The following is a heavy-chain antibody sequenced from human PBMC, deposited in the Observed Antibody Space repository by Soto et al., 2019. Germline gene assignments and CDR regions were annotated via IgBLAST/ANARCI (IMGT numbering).Heavy chain of an antibody. CDR1: GYTFTSYH. D-gene: IGHD4-4*01. J-gene: IGHJ6*02. V-gene: IGHV1-8*01. CDR2: MNPNSGNT. CDR3: ASLYSNYGYYYGMDV. Sequence: GVSAKVTRKASGYTFTSYHINSVRQATGQGLEWMGWMNPNSGNTGYAQKFQGRVTMTRNTSIRTAYMELSSLRSEDTAVYYCASLYSNYGYYYGMDVWGQGTTVPVSS.